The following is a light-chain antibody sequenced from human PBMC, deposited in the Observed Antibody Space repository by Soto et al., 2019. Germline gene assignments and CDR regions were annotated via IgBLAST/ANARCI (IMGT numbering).Light chain of an antibody. CDR1: DSNIGASYE. V-gene: IGLV1-40*01. Sequence: QSVLTQPPSISGAPGQRVTITCTGSDSNIGASYEVNWYQHLPGAAPNLLIYETDNRPSGGPDRFSASRSGASASLAIDKLQTGDEGDYYCQSYGSGLSVVFGGGTKLTVL. CDR3: QSYGSGLSVV. CDR2: ETD. J-gene: IGLJ2*01.